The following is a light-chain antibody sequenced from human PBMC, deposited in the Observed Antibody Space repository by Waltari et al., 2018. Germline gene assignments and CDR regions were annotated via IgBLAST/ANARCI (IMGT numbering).Light chain of an antibody. Sequence: IVLTQSTATLSLSPGERATPSCRASQTVDSYLIWYQQRPGQAPRLLIYDTSDRATGIPARFSGSGSGTDYTLTISSLEPEDFAVYYCQQRRSWPLTFGGGTKVEIK. V-gene: IGKV3-11*01. J-gene: IGKJ4*01. CDR3: QQRRSWPLT. CDR2: DTS. CDR1: QTVDSY.